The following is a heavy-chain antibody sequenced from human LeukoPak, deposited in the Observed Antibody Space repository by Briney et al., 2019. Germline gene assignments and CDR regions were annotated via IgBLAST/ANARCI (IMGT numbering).Heavy chain of an antibody. Sequence: PGGSLRLSCAASGFTFSSYAMSWVRQAPGKGLEWVSAISGSGGSTYYADSVKGRFTISRDNSKNPLYLQMNSLRAEDTAVYYCAKDRCYDFWSGYGDYWGQGTLVTVSS. CDR3: AKDRCYDFWSGYGDY. CDR2: ISGSGGST. J-gene: IGHJ4*02. CDR1: GFTFSSYA. D-gene: IGHD3-3*01. V-gene: IGHV3-23*01.